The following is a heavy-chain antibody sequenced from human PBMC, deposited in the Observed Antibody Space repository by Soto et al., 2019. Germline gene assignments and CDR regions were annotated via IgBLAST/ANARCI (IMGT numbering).Heavy chain of an antibody. J-gene: IGHJ6*03. CDR2: INAGNGNT. V-gene: IGHV1-3*01. CDR1: GYTFTSYA. CDR3: ARAYFGGYYYYYYYMDV. Sequence: ASVKVSCKASGYTFTSYAMHWVRQAPGQRLEWMGWINAGNGNTKYSQKFQGRVTITRDTSASTAYMELSSLRSEDMAVYYCARAYFGGYYYYYYYMDVWGKGTTVTVSS. D-gene: IGHD3-16*01.